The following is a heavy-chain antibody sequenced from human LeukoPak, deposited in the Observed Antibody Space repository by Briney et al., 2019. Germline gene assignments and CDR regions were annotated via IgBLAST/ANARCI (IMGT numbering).Heavy chain of an antibody. CDR2: INPSGGST. V-gene: IGHV1-46*01. J-gene: IGHJ6*03. CDR3: ARAPSDYYYYYYMDV. CDR1: GYTFTSYY. Sequence: ASVKVSCKASGYTFTSYYMHWVRQAPGQGLECMGIINPSGGSTSYAQKFQGRVTMTRDTSTSTVYMELSSLRSEDTAVYYCARAPSDYYYYYYMDVWGKGTTVTISS.